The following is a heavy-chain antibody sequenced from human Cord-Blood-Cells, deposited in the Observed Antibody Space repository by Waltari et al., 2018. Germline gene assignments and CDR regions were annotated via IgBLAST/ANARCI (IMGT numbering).Heavy chain of an antibody. D-gene: IGHD1-20*01. CDR3: ARGIHDLKWFDP. CDR2: ISSSSSYI. Sequence: EVQLVESGGGLVKPGGSLRLSCAASGFTFSSYSMNWVRQAPGKGLEWVSSISSSSSYIYYADSVKGRFTISRDNAKNSLYLQMNSLRAEDTAVYYCARGIHDLKWFDPWGQGTLVTVSS. V-gene: IGHV3-21*01. CDR1: GFTFSSYS. J-gene: IGHJ5*02.